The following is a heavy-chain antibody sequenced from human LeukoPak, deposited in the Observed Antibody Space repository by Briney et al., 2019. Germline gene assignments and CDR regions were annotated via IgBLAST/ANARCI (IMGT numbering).Heavy chain of an antibody. CDR3: ARDLRGNSMFFDY. D-gene: IGHD1-1*01. J-gene: IGHJ4*02. V-gene: IGHV1-2*02. CDR2: INPNSADT. CDR1: GYTFTDDY. Sequence: ASVKVSRKASGYTFTDDYIHWVRQAPGQGLEWMGWINPNSADTHYPQKFQGRVTLTSDTSISTAYMELSRLSPDDTAMYYCARDLRGNSMFFDYWGQGTVVTVSS.